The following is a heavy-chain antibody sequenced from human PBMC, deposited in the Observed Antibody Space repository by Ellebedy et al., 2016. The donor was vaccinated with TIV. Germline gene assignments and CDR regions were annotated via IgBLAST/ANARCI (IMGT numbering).Heavy chain of an antibody. J-gene: IGHJ4*02. CDR3: ARGAAVVTGDY. D-gene: IGHD4-23*01. V-gene: IGHV5-51*01. CDR1: GYSFTSYW. CDR2: IYPGDSDT. Sequence: GGSLRLSCKGSGYSFTSYWIGWVRQMPGKGLEWMGIIYPGDSDTRYSPSFQGQVTISADKSISTSYLQWSSLKASDTAIYYCARGAAVVTGDYWGQGTLVTVSS.